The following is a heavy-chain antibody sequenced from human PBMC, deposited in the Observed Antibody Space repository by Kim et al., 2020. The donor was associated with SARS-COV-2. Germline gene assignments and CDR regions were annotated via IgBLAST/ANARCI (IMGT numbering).Heavy chain of an antibody. Sequence: SETLSLTCAVYGGSFSGYYWSWIRQPPGKGLEWIGEINHSGSTNYNPSLKSRVTISVDTSKNQFSLKLSSVTAADTAVYYCASGVVILYYYYGIDVWGQG. CDR1: GGSFSGYY. D-gene: IGHD3-22*01. CDR2: INHSGST. V-gene: IGHV4-34*01. J-gene: IGHJ6*02. CDR3: ASGVVILYYYYGIDV.